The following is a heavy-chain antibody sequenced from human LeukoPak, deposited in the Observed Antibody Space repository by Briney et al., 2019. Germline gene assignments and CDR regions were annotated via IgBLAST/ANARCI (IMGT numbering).Heavy chain of an antibody. CDR1: GFIFSSYW. CDR2: IKQDGSEK. Sequence: GGSLRLSCAASGFIFSSYWMSWGRQAPGKGLEWVANIKQDGSEKYYVDSVKGRFTISRDNAKNSLYLQMNSLRAEDTAVYYCARYLYDSSGSPMDVWGQGTTVTVSS. CDR3: ARYLYDSSGSPMDV. V-gene: IGHV3-7*05. D-gene: IGHD3-22*01. J-gene: IGHJ6*02.